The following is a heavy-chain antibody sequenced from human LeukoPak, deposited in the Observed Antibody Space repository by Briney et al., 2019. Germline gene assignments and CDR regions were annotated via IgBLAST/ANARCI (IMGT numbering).Heavy chain of an antibody. Sequence: SETLSLTCAIYGGSFSSYYWSWIRQPPGKGLEWIGEINHSGGTNYNPSLKSRVTISVDTSKNQFSLKVNSVTAADTAVYYCARGGAMDIVVVPAAIGFHFDYWGQGTLVTVSS. CDR1: GGSFSSYY. J-gene: IGHJ4*02. CDR3: ARGGAMDIVVVPAAIGFHFDY. CDR2: INHSGGT. D-gene: IGHD2-2*03. V-gene: IGHV4-34*01.